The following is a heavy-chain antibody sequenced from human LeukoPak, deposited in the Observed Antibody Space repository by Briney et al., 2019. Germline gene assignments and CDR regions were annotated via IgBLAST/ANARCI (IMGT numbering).Heavy chain of an antibody. CDR2: IYYSGST. CDR3: ARSRGNYYDSSGSFDY. J-gene: IGHJ4*02. V-gene: IGHV4-39*07. CDR1: GGSISSGGYY. Sequence: SETLSLTCAVSGGSISSGGYYWGWIRQPPGKGLEWIGSIYYSGSTYYNPSLKSRVTISVDTSKNQFSLKLSSVTAADTAVYYCARSRGNYYDSSGSFDYWGQGTLVTVSS. D-gene: IGHD3-22*01.